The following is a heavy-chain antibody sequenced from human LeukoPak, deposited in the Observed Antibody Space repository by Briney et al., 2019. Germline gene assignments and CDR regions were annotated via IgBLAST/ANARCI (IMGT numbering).Heavy chain of an antibody. V-gene: IGHV3-23*01. J-gene: IGHJ4*02. CDR1: GFTFSSSA. CDR3: TRTGEYDY. CDR2: ISGSGGST. Sequence: GGSLRLSCAASGFTFSSSAMSWVRQAPGKGLEWVSAISGSGGSTYSADSMKGRFTISRDNSKNTLYLQMNSLRAEDTAVYYCTRTGEYDYWGQGTLVTVSS. D-gene: IGHD3/OR15-3a*01.